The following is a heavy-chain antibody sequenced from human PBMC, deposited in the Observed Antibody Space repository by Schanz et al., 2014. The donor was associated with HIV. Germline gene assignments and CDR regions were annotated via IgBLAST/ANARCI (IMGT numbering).Heavy chain of an antibody. CDR3: ATLYYYDSSGYLNYYDY. V-gene: IGHV1-69*06. Sequence: QMRLVQSGAEMKKPGSSVKVSCKASGGTFTSYAISWVRQAPGQGLEWMGGIIPIFGTPNYAQMFQGRVTITADKSTTTSYMELSSLTSEDTAVYYCATLYYYDSSGYLNYYDYWGQGTLVTVSS. CDR2: IIPIFGTP. CDR1: GGTFTSYA. J-gene: IGHJ4*02. D-gene: IGHD3-22*01.